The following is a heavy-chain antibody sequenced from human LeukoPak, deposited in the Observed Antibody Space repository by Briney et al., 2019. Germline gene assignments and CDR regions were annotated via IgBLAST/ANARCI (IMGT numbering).Heavy chain of an antibody. CDR1: GFTFSSYS. J-gene: IGHJ4*02. CDR3: ARDTGAYYDSSGYYGGYFDY. V-gene: IGHV3-21*01. Sequence: SGGSLRLSCAASGFTFSSYSMNWVRQAPGKGLEWVSSISSSSSYIYYADSVKGRFTISRDNAKNSLYLQMNSLRAEDTAVYYCARDTGAYYDSSGYYGGYFDYWGQGTLVTVSS. D-gene: IGHD3-22*01. CDR2: ISSSSSYI.